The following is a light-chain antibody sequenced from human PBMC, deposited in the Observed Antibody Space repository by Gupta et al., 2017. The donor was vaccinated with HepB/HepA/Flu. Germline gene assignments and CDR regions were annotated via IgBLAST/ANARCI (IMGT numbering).Light chain of an antibody. V-gene: IGKV4-1*01. CDR2: WSS. CDR3: YGDFSSPLT. Sequence: EIVMIQSPDSLAVSLGERATISCKSSQTVFATSNKKNFLAWYQQRPGQPPRLVISWSSTRESAVPDRFSGCGSGSDFTLTIMSLQPEAVAVYYCYGDFSSPLTFGAGTKVEIK. CDR1: QTVFATSNKKNF. J-gene: IGKJ4*01.